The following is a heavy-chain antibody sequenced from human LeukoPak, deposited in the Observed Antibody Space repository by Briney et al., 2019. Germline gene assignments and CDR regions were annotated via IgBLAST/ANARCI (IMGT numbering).Heavy chain of an antibody. Sequence: SETPSLTCAVSGGSISSSTYYWGWIRQPPGKGLEWIGNIYYTGSTYYNPSLKSRVTISVDTSKNQFSLKLSSVTAADTAVYYCARRLLLRSFDYWGQGTLVSVSS. CDR1: GGSISSSTYY. J-gene: IGHJ4*02. CDR2: IYYTGST. D-gene: IGHD2-15*01. V-gene: IGHV4-39*01. CDR3: ARRLLLRSFDY.